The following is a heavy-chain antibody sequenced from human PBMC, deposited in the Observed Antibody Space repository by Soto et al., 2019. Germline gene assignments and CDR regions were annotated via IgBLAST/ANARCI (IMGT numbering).Heavy chain of an antibody. D-gene: IGHD2-15*01. J-gene: IGHJ4*02. Sequence: QVQLVESGGGLVKPGGSLRLSCAASGFTFSDYYMSWIRQAPGKGLEWVSYISSSSSYTNYADSVKGRFTISRDNAKNSLYLQTNSLRAEDTAVYYCARETSAVVVVAATADYFDYWGQGTLVTVSS. CDR2: ISSSSSYT. V-gene: IGHV3-11*06. CDR1: GFTFSDYY. CDR3: ARETSAVVVVAATADYFDY.